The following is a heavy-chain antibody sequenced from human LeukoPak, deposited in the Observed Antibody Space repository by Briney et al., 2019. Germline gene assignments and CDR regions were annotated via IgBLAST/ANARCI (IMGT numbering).Heavy chain of an antibody. CDR2: ISGSGGST. CDR1: GFPFSIYA. D-gene: IGHD3-10*01. Sequence: SLSLSCAASGFPFSIYAMSWVRPAPGTGLEWVSAISGSGGSTYYADSVKGRFTISRDNSKNTLYLQMNSLRAEDTAVYYCAKESRFGLNWFDPWGQGTLVTVSS. J-gene: IGHJ5*02. V-gene: IGHV3-23*01. CDR3: AKESRFGLNWFDP.